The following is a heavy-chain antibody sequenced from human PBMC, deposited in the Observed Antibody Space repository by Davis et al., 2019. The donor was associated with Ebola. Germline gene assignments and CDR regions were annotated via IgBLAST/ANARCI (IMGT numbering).Heavy chain of an antibody. V-gene: IGHV3-11*01. CDR3: ARVSRDGYENFDY. J-gene: IGHJ4*02. CDR1: GFTFSDYY. D-gene: IGHD5-24*01. Sequence: GESLKISCAASGFTFSDYYMTWIRQAPGKGLEWVSYIGSGGRTTDYSDSVKGRFTASRDNAKNSVDLQMNSLRADDTALYYCARVSRDGYENFDYWGQGTLVTVSS. CDR2: IGSGGRTT.